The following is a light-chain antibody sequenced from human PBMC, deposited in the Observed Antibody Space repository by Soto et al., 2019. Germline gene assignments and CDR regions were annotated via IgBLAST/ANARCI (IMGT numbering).Light chain of an antibody. J-gene: IGKJ1*01. Sequence: DIQMTQSPSSLSASVEGRVIITCRASQSISNHLNWYQQKPGKAPKLLIFAASSLQSGVPSRFSGSRSGPDLTLTISSLQPEDFATYYCQQSYSIPPTFGQGTKVDI. CDR2: AAS. V-gene: IGKV1-39*01. CDR1: QSISNH. CDR3: QQSYSIPPT.